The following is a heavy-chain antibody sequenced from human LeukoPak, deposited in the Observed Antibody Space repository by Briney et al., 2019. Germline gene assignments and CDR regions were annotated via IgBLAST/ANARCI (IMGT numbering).Heavy chain of an antibody. CDR3: ATTDCSSTSCYGGSYYYMDV. CDR2: IIPIFGTA. J-gene: IGHJ6*03. D-gene: IGHD2-2*01. Sequence: GASVKVSCKASGGTFSSYAISWVRQAPGQGLEWMGGIIPIFGTANYAQKFQGRVTITTDESTSTAYMELSSLRSEDTVVYYCATTDCSSTSCYGGSYYYMDVWGKGTTVTVSS. V-gene: IGHV1-69*05. CDR1: GGTFSSYA.